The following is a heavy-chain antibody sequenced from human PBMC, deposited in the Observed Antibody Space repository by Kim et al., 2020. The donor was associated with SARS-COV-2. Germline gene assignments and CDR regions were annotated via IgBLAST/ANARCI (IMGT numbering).Heavy chain of an antibody. CDR2: IYYSGST. CDR1: GGSISSGAYY. CDR3: ARDLGSTSCYSTCFDY. D-gene: IGHD2-2*02. J-gene: IGHJ4*02. Sequence: SETLSLTCTVSGGSISSGAYYWSWIRQHPGKGLEWIGYIYYSGSTYYNTSLKSRVTISVDTSKNQFSLKLSSVTAADTAVYYCARDLGSTSCYSTCFDYWGQGTLVTVSS. V-gene: IGHV4-31*03.